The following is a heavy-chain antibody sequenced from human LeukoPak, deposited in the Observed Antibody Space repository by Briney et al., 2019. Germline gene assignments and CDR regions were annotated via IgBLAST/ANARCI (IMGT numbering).Heavy chain of an antibody. CDR3: ARVLIGGKNLQLWFIRPHYFDY. D-gene: IGHD5-18*01. V-gene: IGHV1-18*01. J-gene: IGHJ4*02. CDR1: GYTFTSYG. Sequence: ASVKVSCKASGYTFTSYGIRWVRQAPGQGLEWMGWISAYNGNTNYAHKLQGRVTMTTDTSTSTAYMELRSLRSDDTAVYYCARVLIGGKNLQLWFIRPHYFDYWGQGTLVTVSS. CDR2: ISAYNGNT.